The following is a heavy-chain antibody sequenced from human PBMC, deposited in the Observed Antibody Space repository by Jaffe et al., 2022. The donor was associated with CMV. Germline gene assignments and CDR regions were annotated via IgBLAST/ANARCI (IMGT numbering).Heavy chain of an antibody. CDR2: IIPIFGTA. CDR3: ASELFSYIAAAGPYYYYGMDV. CDR1: GGTFSSYA. V-gene: IGHV1-69*01. J-gene: IGHJ6*02. Sequence: QVQLVQSGAEVKKPGSSVKVSCKASGGTFSSYAISWVRQAPGQGLEWMGGIIPIFGTANYAQKFQGRVTITADESTSTAYMELSSLRSEDTAVYYCASELFSYIAAAGPYYYYGMDVWGQGTTVTVSS. D-gene: IGHD6-13*01.